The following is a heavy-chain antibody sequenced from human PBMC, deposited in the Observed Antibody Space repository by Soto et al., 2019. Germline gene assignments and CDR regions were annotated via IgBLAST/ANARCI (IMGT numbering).Heavy chain of an antibody. D-gene: IGHD6-25*01. CDR1: GLTVTTNY. Sequence: EVQLLESGGGLVQPGGSLRLSCAASGLTVTTNYITWVRQAPGKGLECVSIIYNGVTTYYADSVKGRFTISTDSSKNTVFLQMNSLRADDTAVYYCASFGYNTHFDHWGQGTLVTVSS. V-gene: IGHV3-66*01. CDR3: ASFGYNTHFDH. J-gene: IGHJ4*02. CDR2: IYNGVTT.